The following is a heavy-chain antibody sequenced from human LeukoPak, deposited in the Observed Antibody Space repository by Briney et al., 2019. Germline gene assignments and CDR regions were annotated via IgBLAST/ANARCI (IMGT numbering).Heavy chain of an antibody. CDR3: ARGIGAHDAFDI. Sequence: SETLSLTCTVSGGSISSYYWSWIRQPPGKGLEWIGYIYYSGSTNYNPSLKSRVTISVDTSKNQFSLKLSSVTAADTAVYYCARGIGAHDAFDIWGQGTMVTVSS. D-gene: IGHD4-17*01. V-gene: IGHV4-59*08. J-gene: IGHJ3*02. CDR2: IYYSGST. CDR1: GGSISSYY.